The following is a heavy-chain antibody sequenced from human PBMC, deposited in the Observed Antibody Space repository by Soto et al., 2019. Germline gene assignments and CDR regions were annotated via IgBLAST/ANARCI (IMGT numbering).Heavy chain of an antibody. V-gene: IGHV1-2*04. D-gene: IGHD6-6*01. CDR2: INPNSGGT. J-gene: IGHJ3*02. Sequence: ASVKVSCKASGYTFTGYYMHWVRQAPGQGLEWMGWINPNSGGTNYAQKFQGWVTMTRDTSISTAYMELSRLRSDDTAVYYCARDWGYSSSSPAFYIWGQGTMVTVSS. CDR3: ARDWGYSSSSPAFYI. CDR1: GYTFTGYY.